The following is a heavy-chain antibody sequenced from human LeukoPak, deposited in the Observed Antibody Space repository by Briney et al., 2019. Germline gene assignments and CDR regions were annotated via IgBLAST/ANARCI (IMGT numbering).Heavy chain of an antibody. Sequence: AGGSLRLSCAASGFTFSSYGMHWVRQAPGKGLEWISGISWNSGSIAYADSVKGRFTISRDNAKNSLHLQINSLRPEDTAVYYCAKDGRTGSYYRGLDYWGQGTLVTVSS. CDR1: GFTFSSYG. D-gene: IGHD3-10*01. J-gene: IGHJ4*02. CDR2: ISWNSGSI. V-gene: IGHV3-9*01. CDR3: AKDGRTGSYYRGLDY.